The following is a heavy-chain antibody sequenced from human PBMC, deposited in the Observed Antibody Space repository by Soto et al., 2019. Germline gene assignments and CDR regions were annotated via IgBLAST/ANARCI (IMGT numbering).Heavy chain of an antibody. Sequence: GESLKISCKGSGYNFTNYWIGCVRQMPGKGLEWMGIIHPGDSDTRYSPSFQGQVTISADKSISTAYLQWGSLKASDTAMYYCARHPYFYDSSGFCLDYWGQGTLVPVSS. CDR1: GYNFTNYW. D-gene: IGHD3-22*01. J-gene: IGHJ4*01. CDR2: IHPGDSDT. V-gene: IGHV5-51*01. CDR3: ARHPYFYDSSGFCLDY.